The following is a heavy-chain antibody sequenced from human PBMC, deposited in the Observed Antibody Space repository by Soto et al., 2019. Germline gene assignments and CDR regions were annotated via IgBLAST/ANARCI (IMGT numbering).Heavy chain of an antibody. Sequence: SETLSLTCTVSGASVSSGDYFWSWIRQSPGKGLQWIGYIYDSGSSYYNPSLKSRVTMSVDTPKNQFSLKLSAVTAADTAVYYCAREKGYISGPKNFDYWGQGTLVTVSS. CDR3: AREKGYISGPKNFDY. CDR1: GASVSSGDYF. D-gene: IGHD5-12*01. CDR2: IYDSGSS. J-gene: IGHJ4*02. V-gene: IGHV4-30-4*01.